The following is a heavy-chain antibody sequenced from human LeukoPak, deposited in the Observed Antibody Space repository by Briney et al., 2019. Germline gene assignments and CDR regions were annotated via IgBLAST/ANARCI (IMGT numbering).Heavy chain of an antibody. CDR2: IYYSGST. Sequence: PSETLSLTYTVSGGSISSSSYYWGWIRQPPGKGLEWIGSIYYSGSTYYNPSLKSRVTISVDTSKNQFSLKLSSVTAADTAVYYCARVHGNLWFGELLYFDYWGQGTLVTVSS. CDR3: ARVHGNLWFGELLYFDY. CDR1: GGSISSSSYY. V-gene: IGHV4-39*01. D-gene: IGHD3-10*01. J-gene: IGHJ4*02.